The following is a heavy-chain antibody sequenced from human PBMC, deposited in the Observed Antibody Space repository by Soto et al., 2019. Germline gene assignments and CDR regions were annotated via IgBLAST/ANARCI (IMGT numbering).Heavy chain of an antibody. CDR3: ARDLGGPDY. CDR1: GFSLSPYW. CDR2: LSSDGFGA. Sequence: PGGSLRLSXAASGFSLSPYWMHWVRQVPGRGLEWVARLSSDGFGAAYADSVKGRFFISRDIARNTLSLQMNSLRADGAAVYYCARDLGGPDYWGRGTSVTVSS. J-gene: IGHJ4*02. V-gene: IGHV3-74*03. D-gene: IGHD3-16*01.